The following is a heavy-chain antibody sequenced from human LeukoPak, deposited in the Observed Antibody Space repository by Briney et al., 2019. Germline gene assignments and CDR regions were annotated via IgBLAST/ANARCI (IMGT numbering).Heavy chain of an antibody. CDR2: ISNSSSYI. D-gene: IGHD6-13*01. CDR1: GFTFSSYS. V-gene: IGHV3-21*01. CDR3: ARIIAAAGTN. Sequence: TGGSLRLSCAASGFTFSSYSMNWVRQAPGKGLEWVSSISNSSSYIYYADSVKGRFTISRDNAKNSLYLQMNSLRAEDTAVYYCARIIAAAGTNWGQGTLVTVSS. J-gene: IGHJ4*02.